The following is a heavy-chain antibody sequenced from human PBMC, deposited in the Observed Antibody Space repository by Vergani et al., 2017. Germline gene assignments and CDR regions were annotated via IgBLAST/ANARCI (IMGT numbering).Heavy chain of an antibody. Sequence: QVQLQESGPGLVKPSQTLSLTCTVSGGSISSGGYYWSWIRQHPGKGLEWIGYICYSGSTYYNPSLKSRVTISVDTSKNQFSLKLSSLTAADTAVYYCARGFRAIFGVVTRFDYWGQGTLVTVSS. D-gene: IGHD3-3*01. CDR3: ARGFRAIFGVVTRFDY. V-gene: IGHV4-31*03. CDR2: ICYSGST. CDR1: GGSISSGGYY. J-gene: IGHJ4*02.